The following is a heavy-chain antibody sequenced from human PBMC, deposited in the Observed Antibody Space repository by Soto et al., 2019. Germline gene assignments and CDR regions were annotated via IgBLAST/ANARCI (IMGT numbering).Heavy chain of an antibody. CDR3: ATGVIWIGYFTVDS. CDR2: FIPVYRTL. D-gene: IGHD3-3*01. Sequence: QVQLVQSGAEVKKPGSSVKVSCKASGGSFGNSAINWVRQTPGQGLEWLGGFIPVYRTLNYAQKFQGRVTITADEYTGTAYMTLSSLASDDTAVYYCATGVIWIGYFTVDSWGQGTRGTVSS. V-gene: IGHV1-69*01. CDR1: GGSFGNSA. J-gene: IGHJ4*02.